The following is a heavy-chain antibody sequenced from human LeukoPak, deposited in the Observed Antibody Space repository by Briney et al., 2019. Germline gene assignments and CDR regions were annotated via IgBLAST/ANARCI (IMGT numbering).Heavy chain of an antibody. Sequence: SETLSLTCGVYGGSLSGYFWSWIRQPPGKGLEWIGEINDSGRTNYNPPLKSRVTISVDTSKNQFSLKLSSVTAADTAVYYCARAPPLYSYGLYYYYYMDVWGKGTTVTVSS. CDR1: GGSLSGYF. V-gene: IGHV4-34*01. D-gene: IGHD5-18*01. CDR2: INDSGRT. CDR3: ARAPPLYSYGLYYYYYMDV. J-gene: IGHJ6*03.